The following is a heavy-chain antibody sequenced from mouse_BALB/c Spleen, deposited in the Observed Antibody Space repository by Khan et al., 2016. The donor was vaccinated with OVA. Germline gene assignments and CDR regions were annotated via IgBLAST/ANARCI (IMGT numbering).Heavy chain of an antibody. D-gene: IGHD1-1*01. V-gene: IGHV1-77*01. Sequence: VQLQESGPELVKPGASVKMSCKASGYTFTDYVINWVKQRTGQGLEWIGQIYPGSGSTYYNEKFKGKATLTADKSSNTAYMQLSSLTSEDSAVYFCAGGYYDGFAYWGQGTLVTVSA. CDR2: IYPGSGST. J-gene: IGHJ3*01. CDR1: GYTFTDYV. CDR3: AGGYYDGFAY.